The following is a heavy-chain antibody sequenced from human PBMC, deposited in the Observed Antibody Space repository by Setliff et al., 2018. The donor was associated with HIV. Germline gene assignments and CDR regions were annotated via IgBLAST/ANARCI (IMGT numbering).Heavy chain of an antibody. Sequence: SETLSLTCTLSGFSISSDGFYWNWIRQRPGKGLEWIGYIFGSGITYYNPSLKSRLRISIDTSANQFSVELSSVTAADTALYFCARDGPLEGSYRYYYYYMDVWGKGTTVTVSS. CDR2: IFGSGIT. CDR1: GFSISSDGFY. V-gene: IGHV4-31*03. CDR3: ARDGPLEGSYRYYYYYMDV. D-gene: IGHD3-10*01. J-gene: IGHJ6*03.